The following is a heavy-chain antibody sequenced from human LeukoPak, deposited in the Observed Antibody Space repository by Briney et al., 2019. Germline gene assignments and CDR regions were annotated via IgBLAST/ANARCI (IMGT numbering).Heavy chain of an antibody. CDR1: GGSVSSASQY. CDR2: LYASGGT. Sequence: SQTLSLTCTVSGGSVSSASQYWSWIRQPAGKGLEWIGRLYASGGTNYNPSLRGRATISVDPSKNHFSLKLTSVTAADTAIYHCATCIYCYPYYDYYYMDVWGKGTSVTVSS. J-gene: IGHJ6*03. CDR3: ATCIYCYPYYDYYYMDV. D-gene: IGHD5-18*01. V-gene: IGHV4-61*02.